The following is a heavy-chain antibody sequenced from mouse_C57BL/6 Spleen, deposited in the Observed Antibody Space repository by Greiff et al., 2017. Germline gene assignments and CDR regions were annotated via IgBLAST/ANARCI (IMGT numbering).Heavy chain of an antibody. D-gene: IGHD4-1*01. J-gene: IGHJ2*01. Sequence: EVQRVESGGDLVKPGGSLKLSCAASGFTFSSYGMSWVRQTPDKRLEWVTTISSGGSYTYYPDSVKGRFTISRDNAKNTLYLQMSSLKSEDTAMSYCARHIKNWFFDYWGQGTTLTVSS. V-gene: IGHV5-6*01. CDR3: ARHIKNWFFDY. CDR1: GFTFSSYG. CDR2: ISSGGSYT.